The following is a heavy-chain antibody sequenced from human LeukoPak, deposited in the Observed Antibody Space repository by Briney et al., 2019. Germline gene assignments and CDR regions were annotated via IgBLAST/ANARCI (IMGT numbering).Heavy chain of an antibody. CDR3: AREGGRQGYSSGWYEAFDI. CDR1: GGSISSYY. Sequence: SETLSLTCTVSGGSISSYYWSWIRQPPGKGLEWIGYIYYSGSTNYNPSLKSRVTISVDTSKNQFSLKLSSVIAADTAVYYCAREGGRQGYSSGWYEAFDIWGQGTMVTVSS. V-gene: IGHV4-59*01. CDR2: IYYSGST. D-gene: IGHD6-19*01. J-gene: IGHJ3*02.